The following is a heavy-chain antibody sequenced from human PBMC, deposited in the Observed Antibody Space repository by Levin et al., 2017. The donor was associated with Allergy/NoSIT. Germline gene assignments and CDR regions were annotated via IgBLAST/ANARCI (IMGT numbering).Heavy chain of an antibody. V-gene: IGHV1-69*01. D-gene: IGHD3-3*01. Sequence: KISCQASGGTFSSYAISWVRQAPGQGLEWMGGIIPIFGTANYAQKFQGRVTITADESTSTAYMELSSLRSEDTAVYYCARELNTLFFRGYYYGMDVWGQGTTVTVSS. J-gene: IGHJ6*02. CDR1: GGTFSSYA. CDR2: IIPIFGTA. CDR3: ARELNTLFFRGYYYGMDV.